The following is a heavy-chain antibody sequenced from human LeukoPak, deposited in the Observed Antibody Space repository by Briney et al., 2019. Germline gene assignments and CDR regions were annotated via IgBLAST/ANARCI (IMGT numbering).Heavy chain of an antibody. V-gene: IGHV1-18*01. CDR1: GYIFNSQG. CDR3: TRDLQRRSSGWLTAAAGDY. D-gene: IGHD6-19*01. J-gene: IGHJ4*02. Sequence: GASVKVSCKASGYIFNSQGMNWVRQAPGQGLEWMGWISGYNGNTYYAQKFQGRVTMTTDTSTSTAYMELRSLRSDDTAVYYCTRDLQRRSSGWLTAAAGDYWGQGTLVTVSS. CDR2: ISGYNGNT.